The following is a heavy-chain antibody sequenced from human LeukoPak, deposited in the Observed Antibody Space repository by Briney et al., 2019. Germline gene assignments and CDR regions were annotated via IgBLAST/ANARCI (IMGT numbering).Heavy chain of an antibody. V-gene: IGHV1-2*02. J-gene: IGHJ4*02. Sequence: ASVKVSCKASGYTFTGYYMHWVRQAPGQGLEWMGWINPNSGGTNYAQKFQGRVTMTRDTSISTAYMELSRLRSDDTAVYYCARDQGSGWANDYWGQGTLVTVSS. D-gene: IGHD6-19*01. CDR2: INPNSGGT. CDR3: ARDQGSGWANDY. CDR1: GYTFTGYY.